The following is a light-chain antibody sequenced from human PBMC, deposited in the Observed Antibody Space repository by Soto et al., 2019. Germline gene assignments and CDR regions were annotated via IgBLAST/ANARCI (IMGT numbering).Light chain of an antibody. CDR3: SSYTSSYTWV. CDR2: GVS. J-gene: IGLJ3*02. CDR1: SNDVGGYNY. V-gene: IGLV2-14*03. Sequence: QSALTQPASVSGAPGQSITISCTATSNDVGGYNYVSWYQQHPGKAPKLSISGVSDRPSGVSNRFSGSKSGNAASLTISGLQAEDEGDYYCSSYTSSYTWVFGGGTQLTVL.